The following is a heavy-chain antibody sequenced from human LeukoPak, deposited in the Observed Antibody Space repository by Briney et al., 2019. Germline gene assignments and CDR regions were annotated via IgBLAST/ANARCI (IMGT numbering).Heavy chain of an antibody. CDR3: ARDSRITIFGVVIPGAFDI. Sequence: ASVKVSCKASGYTFTSYGISWVRQAPGQGLEWMGWISAYNGNTNYAQKLQGRVTMTRDTSISTAYMELSRLRSDDTAVYYCARDSRITIFGVVIPGAFDIWGQGTMVTVSS. CDR2: ISAYNGNT. J-gene: IGHJ3*02. CDR1: GYTFTSYG. D-gene: IGHD3-3*01. V-gene: IGHV1-18*01.